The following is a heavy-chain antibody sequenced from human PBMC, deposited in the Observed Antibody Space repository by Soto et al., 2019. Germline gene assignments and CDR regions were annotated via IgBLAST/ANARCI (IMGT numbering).Heavy chain of an antibody. V-gene: IGHV3-21*01. CDR3: ASHDYGDYNY. J-gene: IGHJ4*02. D-gene: IGHD4-17*01. Sequence: EVQLVESGGGLVKPGGSLRLSCAASGFTFSSYSMNWVRQAPGKGLEWVSSISSSSSYIYYADSVKGRFTISRDNAKNSLYRQMNSLRAEDTAVYYCASHDYGDYNYWGQGTLVTVSS. CDR1: GFTFSSYS. CDR2: ISSSSSYI.